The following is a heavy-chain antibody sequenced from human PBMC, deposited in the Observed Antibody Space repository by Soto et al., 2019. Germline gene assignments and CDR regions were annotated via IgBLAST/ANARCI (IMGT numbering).Heavy chain of an antibody. Sequence: QVQLVQSGAAVKKPGSSVKVSCKASGGTFSSYAISWVRQAPGQGLEWLGGIIPIFGTANSAQKFQGRVTITADKSTSTAYMEVSSLRSEDTAVYCCARDEVTVTTEGDDYYGMDVWGQGTTVTVSS. CDR1: GGTFSSYA. V-gene: IGHV1-69*06. CDR3: ARDEVTVTTEGDDYYGMDV. J-gene: IGHJ6*01. CDR2: IIPIFGTA. D-gene: IGHD4-17*01.